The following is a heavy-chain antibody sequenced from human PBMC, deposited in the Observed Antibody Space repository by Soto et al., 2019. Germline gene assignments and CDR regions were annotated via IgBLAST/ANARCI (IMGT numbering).Heavy chain of an antibody. D-gene: IGHD3-22*01. CDR2: ISGGGGTT. CDR1: GFTFSSYA. J-gene: IGHJ4*02. V-gene: IGHV3-23*01. CDR3: AKAPERHITLAVVTHWLDY. Sequence: EVQLFESGGGVAQPGGSLRLSCAASGFTFSSYAMSWVRQAPGKGLEWVSAISGGGGTTYYADSVKGRCTISRDNSKNTLYLEVNSLRAEDTAVYYCAKAPERHITLAVVTHWLDYWGQGTLVTVS.